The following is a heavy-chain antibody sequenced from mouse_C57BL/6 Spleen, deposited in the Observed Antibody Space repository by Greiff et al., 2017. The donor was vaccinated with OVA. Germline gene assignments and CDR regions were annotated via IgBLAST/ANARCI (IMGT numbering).Heavy chain of an antibody. Sequence: VQLKQSGPELVKPGASVKISCKASGYSFTDYNMNWVKQSHGKSLEWIGVINPNYGTTSYNQKFKGKATLTVDQSSSTAYMQLNSLTSEDSAVYYCARGYYYGSSYPFDYWGQGTTLTVSS. V-gene: IGHV1-39*01. D-gene: IGHD1-1*01. CDR2: INPNYGTT. CDR3: ARGYYYGSSYPFDY. J-gene: IGHJ2*01. CDR1: GYSFTDYN.